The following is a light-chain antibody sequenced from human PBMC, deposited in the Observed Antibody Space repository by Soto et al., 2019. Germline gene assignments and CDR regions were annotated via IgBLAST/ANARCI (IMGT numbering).Light chain of an antibody. J-gene: IGKJ4*02. CDR1: QYVSTY. CDR3: QQYYQLPRT. V-gene: IGKV1-33*01. CDR2: DAS. Sequence: DIQMTQSPSSLSASVGDRVTITCQSSQYVSTYLNWYQQKPGKAPKLLIYDASNLETGVHSRFSGSGSGTDFTFTISSLQPEDIETYYCQQYYQLPRTLGGGPEVEIK.